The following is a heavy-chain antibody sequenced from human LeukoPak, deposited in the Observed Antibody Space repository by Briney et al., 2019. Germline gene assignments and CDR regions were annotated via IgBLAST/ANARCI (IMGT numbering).Heavy chain of an antibody. J-gene: IGHJ3*02. CDR2: IFYSGST. V-gene: IGHV4-59*12. CDR1: GGSISTYY. D-gene: IGHD3-3*01. CDR3: ARGWSGYDFWGNPIGEDAFDI. Sequence: SETLSLTCSVSGGSISTYYWSWIRQPPGKGLEWIAYIFYSGSTNYNPSLKSRVTISVDTSKNQFSLKLSSVTAADTAVYYCARGWSGYDFWGNPIGEDAFDIWGQGTMVTVSS.